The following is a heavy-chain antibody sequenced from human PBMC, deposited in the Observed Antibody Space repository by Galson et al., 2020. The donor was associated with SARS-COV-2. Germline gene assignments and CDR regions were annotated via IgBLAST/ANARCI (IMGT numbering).Heavy chain of an antibody. Sequence: ASVKVSCKPSGYTFPGHYMHWVRQAPGQGLEWMGWINPNSGGTKYAQKFQGRVTMTRDTSISTAYMELSRLRSDDTAIYYCARAGQSPDYYYYYNLDVWGQGTTVTVSS. CDR3: ARAGQSPDYYYYYNLDV. CDR2: INPNSGGT. V-gene: IGHV1-2*02. CDR1: GYTFPGHY. J-gene: IGHJ6*02. D-gene: IGHD3-10*01.